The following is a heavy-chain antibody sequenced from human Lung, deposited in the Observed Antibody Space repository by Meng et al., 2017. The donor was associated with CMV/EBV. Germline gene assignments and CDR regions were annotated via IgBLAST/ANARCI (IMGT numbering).Heavy chain of an antibody. CDR2: IYYSGST. CDR1: GGSITSSSYY. J-gene: IGHJ6*02. Sequence: CTVPGGSITSSSYYWGWIRQPPGKGLEWIGSIYYSGSTYYNPSLKSRVTISVDTSKKQFSLKLSSVTAADTAVYYGIGYCSSTRCYKYYYDMDVWGQGXTVTVSS. D-gene: IGHD2-2*02. CDR3: IGYCSSTRCYKYYYDMDV. V-gene: IGHV4-39*01.